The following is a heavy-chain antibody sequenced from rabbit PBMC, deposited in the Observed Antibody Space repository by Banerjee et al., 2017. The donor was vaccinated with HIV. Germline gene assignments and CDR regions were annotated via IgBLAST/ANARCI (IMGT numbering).Heavy chain of an antibody. CDR2: IPTASGSA. V-gene: IGHV1S43*01. Sequence: QQQLEESGGGLVKPGGTLTLTCKASGIDFSSSYWICWVRQAPGKGLEWIGCIPTASGSAYYASWVNGRFTISRSTSLNPVDLKMTSLTAADTATYFCARLYDDYGDAFDPWGPGTLVTVS. J-gene: IGHJ2*01. D-gene: IGHD2-1*01. CDR1: GIDFSSSYW. CDR3: ARLYDDYGDAFDP.